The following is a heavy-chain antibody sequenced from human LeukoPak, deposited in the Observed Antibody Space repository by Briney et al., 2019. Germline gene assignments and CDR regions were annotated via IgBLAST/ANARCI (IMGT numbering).Heavy chain of an antibody. CDR1: GFTFSRYS. J-gene: IGHJ4*02. Sequence: PGGSLRLSCAASGFTFSRYSMNWVRQAPGKGLEWVSSISSSSSYIYYADSMKGRFTISRDNAKNSLYLQMNSLRAEDTAVYYCAREAYGSGNYPFDYWGQGTLVTVSS. D-gene: IGHD3-10*01. V-gene: IGHV3-21*01. CDR3: AREAYGSGNYPFDY. CDR2: ISSSSSYI.